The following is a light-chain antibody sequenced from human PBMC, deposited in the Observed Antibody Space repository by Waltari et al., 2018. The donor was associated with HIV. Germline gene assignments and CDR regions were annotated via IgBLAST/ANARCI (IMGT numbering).Light chain of an antibody. V-gene: IGLV1-40*01. CDR1: SSNIGAGYY. CDR2: GNS. Sequence: QSVLTQPPSVSGAPGQRVTISCTGSSSNIGAGYYVHWYQPLPGTAPKLLIYGNSNRPSGVPDRFSGSKSGTSASLAITGLQAEDEADYYCQSYDSSLSGWVFGGGTKLTVL. J-gene: IGLJ3*02. CDR3: QSYDSSLSGWV.